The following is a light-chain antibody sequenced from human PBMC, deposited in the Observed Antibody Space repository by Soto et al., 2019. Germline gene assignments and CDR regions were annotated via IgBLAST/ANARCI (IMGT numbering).Light chain of an antibody. CDR1: SSDVGSYNL. V-gene: IGLV2-23*02. Sequence: QSALTQPASVSGSPGQSITISCTGTSSDVGSYNLVSWYQQHPGKAPKLMIYEVSKRPSGVSNRFSGSKSGNTASLTISGIKAEDGADYYCCSYAGSSTVVFGGGTTLTVL. CDR3: CSYAGSSTVV. J-gene: IGLJ2*01. CDR2: EVS.